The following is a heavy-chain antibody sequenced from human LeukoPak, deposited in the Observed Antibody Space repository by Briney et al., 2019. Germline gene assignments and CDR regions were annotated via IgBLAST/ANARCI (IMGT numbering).Heavy chain of an antibody. Sequence: GGSLRLSCAASGFTFSNYDMHWVRQAPGKGLEWVAVIWFDGSNKFYADSVKGRFTISRDNSKNTLYLQMNSLRAEDTAVYYCARDEYYDSSGSDAFDIWGQGTMVTVSS. CDR3: ARDEYYDSSGSDAFDI. D-gene: IGHD3-22*01. CDR1: GFTFSNYD. V-gene: IGHV3-33*01. CDR2: IWFDGSNK. J-gene: IGHJ3*02.